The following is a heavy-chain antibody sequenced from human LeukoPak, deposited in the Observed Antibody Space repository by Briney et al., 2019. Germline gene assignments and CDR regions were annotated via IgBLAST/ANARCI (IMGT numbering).Heavy chain of an antibody. CDR2: ISYDGSNK. CDR1: GFTFSSYA. V-gene: IGHV3-30-3*01. Sequence: GGSLRLSCAASGFTFSSYAMHWVRQAPGKGLEWVAVISYDGSNKYYADSVKGRFTISRDNSKNTLYLQMNSLRAEDTAVYYCAKDGPMAPYNYYYYYYMDVWGKGTTVTVSS. J-gene: IGHJ6*03. CDR3: AKDGPMAPYNYYYYYYMDV. D-gene: IGHD3-10*01.